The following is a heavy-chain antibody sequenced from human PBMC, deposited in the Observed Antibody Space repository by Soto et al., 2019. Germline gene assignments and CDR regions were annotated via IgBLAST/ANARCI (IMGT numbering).Heavy chain of an antibody. D-gene: IGHD3-16*01. Sequence: GGSLRLSCAASGFIFSNYWMHWVRQAPGKGLVWVTHNNSDSSRATYAETVKSRFTISRDNAKNKLYLQMNSLRAEDTAVYYCANGVYYYYGMDVWGQGT. CDR2: NNSDSSRA. V-gene: IGHV3-74*01. CDR3: ANGVYYYYGMDV. CDR1: GFIFSNYW. J-gene: IGHJ6*02.